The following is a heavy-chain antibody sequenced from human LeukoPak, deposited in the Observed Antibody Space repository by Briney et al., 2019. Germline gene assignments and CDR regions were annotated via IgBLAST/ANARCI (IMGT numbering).Heavy chain of an antibody. J-gene: IGHJ5*02. D-gene: IGHD3-9*01. Sequence: SQTLSLACTVSGGSISSGGYYWSWIRQHPGKGLEWIGYIYYSGSTYYNPSLKSRVTISVDTSKNQFSLKLSSVTAADTAVYYCARGLYDILTGTNWFDPWGQGTLVTVSS. CDR3: ARGLYDILTGTNWFDP. V-gene: IGHV4-31*03. CDR1: GGSISSGGYY. CDR2: IYYSGST.